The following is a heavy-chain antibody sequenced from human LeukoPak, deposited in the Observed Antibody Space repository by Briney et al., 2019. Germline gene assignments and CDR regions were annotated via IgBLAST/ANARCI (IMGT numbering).Heavy chain of an antibody. D-gene: IGHD2/OR15-2a*01. J-gene: IGHJ5*02. Sequence: GGSLRLSCAASGFTFSSYWMNWVRQAPGKGLVWVSRIASDGSSTTYADSVKGRFTISRDNAKKTLYLQMNGLRDEDTAIYYCTRDLRNKGLDPWGQGTLVTVSS. CDR2: IASDGSST. CDR1: GFTFSSYW. V-gene: IGHV3-74*01. CDR3: TRDLRNKGLDP.